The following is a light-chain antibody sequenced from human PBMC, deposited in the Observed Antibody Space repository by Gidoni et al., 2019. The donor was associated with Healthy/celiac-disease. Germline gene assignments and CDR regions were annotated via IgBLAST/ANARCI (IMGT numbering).Light chain of an antibody. V-gene: IGKV1-6*01. CDR2: AAS. J-gene: IGKJ4*01. CDR3: LQDYNYPLT. Sequence: AIQMTQSPSSLSASVGDRVTITCRASQGIRNDLGWYQQKPGKDPKLLIYAASSLQSGVPPRVSGSGSGTDFTLNISSLQPEDFATYYCLQDYNYPLTFGGGTKVEIK. CDR1: QGIRND.